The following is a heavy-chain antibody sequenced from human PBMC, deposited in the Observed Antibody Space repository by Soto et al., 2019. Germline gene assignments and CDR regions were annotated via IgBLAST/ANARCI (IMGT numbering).Heavy chain of an antibody. Sequence: PSETLSLTCTVSGASITTYYWSWIRQPPGKGLEWIGYISYSGSTDYNPSLKSRVTISFDASKNQISLQVRSATAADAAVYYCARVPDVWGQGTTVTVSS. CDR2: ISYSGST. CDR1: GASITTYY. J-gene: IGHJ6*02. V-gene: IGHV4-59*12. CDR3: ARVPDV.